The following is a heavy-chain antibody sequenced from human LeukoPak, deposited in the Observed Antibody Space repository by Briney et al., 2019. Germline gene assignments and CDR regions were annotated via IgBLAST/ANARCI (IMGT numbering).Heavy chain of an antibody. Sequence: PSETLSLTCTVSGGSISSSSYYWGWIRQPPGKGLEWIGSIYYSGSTYYNPSLKSRVTISVDTSKNQFSLKLSSVTAADTAVYYCARHFGRVVPADAGRMSGFYYFDYWGQGTLVTVSS. CDR2: IYYSGST. D-gene: IGHD2-2*01. V-gene: IGHV4-39*01. CDR3: ARHFGRVVPADAGRMSGFYYFDY. J-gene: IGHJ4*02. CDR1: GGSISSSSYY.